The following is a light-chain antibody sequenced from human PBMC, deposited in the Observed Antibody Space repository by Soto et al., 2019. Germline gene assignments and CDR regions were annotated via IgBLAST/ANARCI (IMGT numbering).Light chain of an antibody. CDR3: QQRSNWLT. V-gene: IGKV3-11*01. CDR2: DAS. J-gene: IGKJ4*01. CDR1: QSVSSY. Sequence: EIVLTQSPATLSLSPGERATLSCRASQSVSSYLAWYQQKPGQAPRLLIYDASNRATGIPARFSGSGSGTDFTLTISSLEPEDFEVYYGQQRSNWLTFGGGTKVEIK.